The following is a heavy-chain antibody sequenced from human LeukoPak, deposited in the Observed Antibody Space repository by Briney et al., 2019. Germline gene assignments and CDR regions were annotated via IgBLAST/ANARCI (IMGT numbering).Heavy chain of an antibody. Sequence: SETLSLTCAVSGGSISSSYWWSWVRQPPGKGLEWIGEVYHSGSTNYSPSLKSRVTLSVDKSKNQFSLRLSSVTAADTAVYYCAGAYCGGDCYSGRTFDIWGQGTTVTVSS. CDR3: AGAYCGGDCYSGRTFDI. J-gene: IGHJ3*02. CDR2: VYHSGST. CDR1: GGSISSSYW. V-gene: IGHV4-4*02. D-gene: IGHD2-21*02.